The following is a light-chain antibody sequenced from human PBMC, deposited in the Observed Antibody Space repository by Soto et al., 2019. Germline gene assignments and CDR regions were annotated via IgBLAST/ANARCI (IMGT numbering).Light chain of an antibody. V-gene: IGKV3-20*01. CDR2: DVS. CDR1: QSVRSSF. J-gene: IGKJ2*01. CDR3: QQYESSVMYT. Sequence: EIVLTQSPGTLSLSPGERATLSCRASQSVRSSFFAWYQQKPGQAPRLLIYDVSVRATGIPDRFSGSGSGTDFTLTINRLEPEDFAVYYCQQYESSVMYTFGQGTNLEIK.